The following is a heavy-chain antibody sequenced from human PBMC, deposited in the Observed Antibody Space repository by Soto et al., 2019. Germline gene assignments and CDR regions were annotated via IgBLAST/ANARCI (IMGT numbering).Heavy chain of an antibody. CDR3: ARGYCSGGTCYSRIFDH. CDR1: GGSINSYY. J-gene: IGHJ4*02. Sequence: SETLSLTCTFSGGSINSYYWNWIRQPPGRGLEWIGYIYYSGSTNYNPSLKSRVTISVDTSKNQFSLKLSSVTAADTAVYYCARGYCSGGTCYSRIFDHWGQGTLVTVSS. D-gene: IGHD2-15*01. CDR2: IYYSGST. V-gene: IGHV4-59*08.